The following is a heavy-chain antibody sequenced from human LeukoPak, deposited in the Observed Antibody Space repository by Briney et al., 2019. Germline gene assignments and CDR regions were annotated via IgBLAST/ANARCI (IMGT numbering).Heavy chain of an antibody. CDR1: GGSISSYY. J-gene: IGHJ4*02. CDR2: IYYSGST. D-gene: IGHD6-13*01. CDR3: ASFDEGIAAAGTGGYDY. Sequence: SETLSLTCTVSGGSISSYYWSWIRQPPGKGLEWIGYIYYSGSTNYNPSLKSRVTISVDTSKNQFSLKLSSVTAADTAVYYCASFDEGIAAAGTGGYDYWGQGTLVTVSS. V-gene: IGHV4-59*01.